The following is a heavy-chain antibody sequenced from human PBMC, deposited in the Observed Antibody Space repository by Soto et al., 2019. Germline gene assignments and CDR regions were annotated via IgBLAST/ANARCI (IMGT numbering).Heavy chain of an antibody. V-gene: IGHV3-23*01. D-gene: IGHD3-3*01. CDR1: GFTFSSYA. CDR3: AKVAKSGVVIEQFDS. J-gene: IGHJ4*02. CDR2: LSGSGGST. Sequence: EEDLRHCCAGSGFTFSSYAMSWVRQAPGKGLEWVSALSGSGGSTYYADSVKGRFTISRDNSKNTLYLQMNSVRAEDTAVYYCAKVAKSGVVIEQFDSWGQGSLVTVSS.